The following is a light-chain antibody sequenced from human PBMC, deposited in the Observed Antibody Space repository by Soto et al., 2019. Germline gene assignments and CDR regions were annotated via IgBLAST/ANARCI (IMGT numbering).Light chain of an antibody. V-gene: IGKV3-20*01. CDR2: GAS. Sequence: EIVLTQSPGTLSLSPGERATLSCRASQSVGSSHLAWYQQKPGQAPRLLIYGASSRATGIPDRFSGSGSGTDFTLTISRLEPEDSAVYYCQQYGSSPWTFGQGTKVEI. CDR3: QQYGSSPWT. CDR1: QSVGSSH. J-gene: IGKJ1*01.